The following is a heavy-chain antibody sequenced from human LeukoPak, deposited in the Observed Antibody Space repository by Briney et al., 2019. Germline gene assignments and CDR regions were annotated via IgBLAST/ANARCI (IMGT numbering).Heavy chain of an antibody. J-gene: IGHJ5*02. CDR3: ARVSSGWSFNFDP. Sequence: GASVEVSCKASGYTFTGYYMHWVRQAPGQGLEWMGWINPNSGGTNYAQKFQGRVTVTRDTSISTAYMELSRLRSDDTAVYYCARVSSGWSFNFDPWGQGTLVTVSS. CDR1: GYTFTGYY. V-gene: IGHV1-2*02. D-gene: IGHD6-19*01. CDR2: INPNSGGT.